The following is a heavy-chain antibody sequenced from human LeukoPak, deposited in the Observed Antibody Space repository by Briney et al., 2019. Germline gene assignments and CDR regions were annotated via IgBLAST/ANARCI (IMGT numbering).Heavy chain of an antibody. CDR1: GGSISSGGYS. V-gene: IGHV4-30-2*01. Sequence: PSQTLSLTCAVSGGSISSGGYSWSWIRQPPGKGLEWIGYIHHSGSTYYNPSLKSRVTISVDRSKNQFSLKLSSVTAADTAVYYCARGIGPTAFDIWGQGTMVTVSS. J-gene: IGHJ3*02. D-gene: IGHD3-3*02. CDR3: ARGIGPTAFDI. CDR2: IHHSGST.